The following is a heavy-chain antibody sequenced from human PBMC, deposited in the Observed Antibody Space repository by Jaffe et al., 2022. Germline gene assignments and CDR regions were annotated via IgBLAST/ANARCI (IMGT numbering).Heavy chain of an antibody. D-gene: IGHD5-12*01. V-gene: IGHV3-72*01. Sequence: EVQLVESGGGLVQPGGSLRLSCAASGFTFSDHYMDWVRQAPGKGLEWVGRTRNKANSYTTEYAASVKGRFTISRDDSKNSLYLQMNSLKTEDTAVYYCARDLRVEMATTTHYYYYYYMDVWGKGTTVTVSS. J-gene: IGHJ6*03. CDR2: TRNKANSYTT. CDR3: ARDLRVEMATTTHYYYYYYMDV. CDR1: GFTFSDHY.